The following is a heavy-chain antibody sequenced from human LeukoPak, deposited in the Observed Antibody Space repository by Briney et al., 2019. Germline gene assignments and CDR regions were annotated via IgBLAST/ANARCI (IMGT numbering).Heavy chain of an antibody. V-gene: IGHV1-69*05. J-gene: IGHJ3*02. CDR3: ARDSPQSAYSSGWYSAFDI. CDR1: GGTFSSYA. CDR2: IIPIFGTA. D-gene: IGHD6-19*01. Sequence: SVKVSCKASGGTFSSYAISWVRQAPGQGLEWMGGIIPIFGTANYAQKFQGRVTITTDESTSTAYMELSSLRSEDTAVYHCARDSPQSAYSSGWYSAFDIWGQGTMVTVSS.